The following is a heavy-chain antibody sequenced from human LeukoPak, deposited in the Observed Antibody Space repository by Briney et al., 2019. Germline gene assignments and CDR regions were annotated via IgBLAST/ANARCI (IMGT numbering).Heavy chain of an antibody. J-gene: IGHJ4*02. CDR3: ARERGGYYDSSGYYYADTFDY. V-gene: IGHV4-59*01. Sequence: SETLSLTCTVSGGSISSYYWSWIRQPPGKGLEWIGYIYYSGSTNYNPSLKSRVTISVDTSKNQFSLKLSSVTAADTAVYYCARERGGYYDSSGYYYADTFDYWGQGTLVTVSS. D-gene: IGHD3-22*01. CDR1: GGSISSYY. CDR2: IYYSGST.